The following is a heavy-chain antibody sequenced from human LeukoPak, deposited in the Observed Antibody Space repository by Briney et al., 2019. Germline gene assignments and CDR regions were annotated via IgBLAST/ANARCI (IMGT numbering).Heavy chain of an antibody. V-gene: IGHV3-11*01. CDR3: ARRTSSSRNFDY. J-gene: IGHJ4*02. CDR2: ISSSGSTI. D-gene: IGHD6-6*01. Sequence: GGSLRLSCAASGFTLSDYYMSWIRQAPGKGLEWVSYISSSGSTIYYADSVKGRFTISRDNAKNSLYLQMNSLRAEDTAVYYCARRTSSSRNFDYWGQGTLVTVSS. CDR1: GFTLSDYY.